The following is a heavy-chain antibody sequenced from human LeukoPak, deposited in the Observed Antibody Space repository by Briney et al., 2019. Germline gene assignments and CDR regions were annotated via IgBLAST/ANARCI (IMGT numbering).Heavy chain of an antibody. CDR1: GFTFSSYG. Sequence: GGSLRLSCAASGFTFSSYGMHWVRQAPGKGLEWVAVIWYDGSNEYYADSVKGRFTISRDNSKNTLYLQMNSLRAEDTAVYYCAGYNDGFDYWGQGTLVTVSS. CDR3: AGYNDGFDY. J-gene: IGHJ4*02. D-gene: IGHD1-1*01. CDR2: IWYDGSNE. V-gene: IGHV3-33*01.